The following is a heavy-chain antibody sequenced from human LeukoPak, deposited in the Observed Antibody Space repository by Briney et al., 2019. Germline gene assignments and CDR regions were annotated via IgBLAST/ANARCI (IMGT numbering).Heavy chain of an antibody. CDR3: AKDLPSYSVTPHNFFDY. Sequence: PGGSLRLSCAASGFTFSSYAMSWVRQAPGKGLEWVSAISGSGGSTYYADSVKGRFTISRDNSKNTLYLQMNSLRAEDTAVYYCAKDLPSYSVTPHNFFDYWGQGTLVTVSS. CDR2: ISGSGGST. V-gene: IGHV3-23*01. D-gene: IGHD4-11*01. J-gene: IGHJ4*02. CDR1: GFTFSSYA.